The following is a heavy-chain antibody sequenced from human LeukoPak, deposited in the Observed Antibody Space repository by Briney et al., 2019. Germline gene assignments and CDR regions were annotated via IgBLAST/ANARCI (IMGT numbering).Heavy chain of an antibody. CDR2: INPNSGGT. D-gene: IGHD2-15*01. CDR1: GYTFTGYY. V-gene: IGHV1-2*02. J-gene: IGHJ3*02. Sequence: ASVKVSCKASGYTFTGYYMHWVRQAPGQGLEWMGWINPNSGGTNYAQKLQGRVTMTRDTSISTAYMELSRLRSDDTAVYYCASKYCSGGSCYSRIGDAFDIWGQGTMVTVSS. CDR3: ASKYCSGGSCYSRIGDAFDI.